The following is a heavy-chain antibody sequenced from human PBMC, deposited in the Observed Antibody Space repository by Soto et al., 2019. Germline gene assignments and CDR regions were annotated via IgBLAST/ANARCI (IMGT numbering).Heavy chain of an antibody. CDR3: ASERRVAGFDY. J-gene: IGHJ4*02. CDR2: MNPNSGNT. CDR1: GYTFTSYD. V-gene: IGHV1-8*01. D-gene: IGHD6-19*01. Sequence: QVQLVQSGAEVKKPGASVKVSCKASGYTFTSYDINWVRQATGQGLERMGWMNPNSGNTGYAQKVQSRVAITRNTSISTAYMELSSLISEDTAMYSCASERRVAGFDYWGQGTLVTVSS.